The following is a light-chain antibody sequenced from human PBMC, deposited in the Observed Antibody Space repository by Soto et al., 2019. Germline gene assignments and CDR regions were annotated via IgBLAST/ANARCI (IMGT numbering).Light chain of an antibody. CDR1: QGISSY. CDR3: QQLNSYPRVT. Sequence: DIQLTQSPSFLSASVGDRVTITCRASQGISSYLAWYQQKPGKAPKLLIYAASTLQSGVPSRFSGSGSGTAFNLTISSLQPEDFATYYCQQLNSYPRVTFGGGTKVEIK. J-gene: IGKJ4*01. CDR2: AAS. V-gene: IGKV1-9*01.